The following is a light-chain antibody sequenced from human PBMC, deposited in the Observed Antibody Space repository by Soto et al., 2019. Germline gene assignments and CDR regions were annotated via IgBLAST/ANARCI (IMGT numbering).Light chain of an antibody. Sequence: DIQMTQSPSSLSASVGDRVTITCQASQDMSNYLNWYQQKPGKAPKLLIYDASNLETGVPSRFSGSGSVTDFTFTISSLQPEDIATYYCQQYDNLLTFGPGTKVDIK. CDR1: QDMSNY. CDR2: DAS. CDR3: QQYDNLLT. V-gene: IGKV1-33*01. J-gene: IGKJ3*01.